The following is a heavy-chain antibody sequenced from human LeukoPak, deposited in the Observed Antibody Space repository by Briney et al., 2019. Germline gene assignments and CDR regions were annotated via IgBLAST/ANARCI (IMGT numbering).Heavy chain of an antibody. Sequence: GGSLRLSRVGPGFSLEDYAMHCVRQVPGKGLEWGSSISWDSGSQAYTDSVKGRFTISRDNDKNSLYLQMNSLRLEDTAFYYCIKDMGFGRLKDAFHVWGQGTLVTVSS. V-gene: IGHV3-9*01. J-gene: IGHJ3*01. D-gene: IGHD3-16*01. CDR2: ISWDSGSQ. CDR3: IKDMGFGRLKDAFHV. CDR1: GFSLEDYA.